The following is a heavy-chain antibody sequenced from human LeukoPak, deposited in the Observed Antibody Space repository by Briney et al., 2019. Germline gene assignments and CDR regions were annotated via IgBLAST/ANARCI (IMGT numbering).Heavy chain of an antibody. J-gene: IGHJ4*02. D-gene: IGHD4-17*01. CDR1: GFTFSSYG. CDR3: AKDMDHDYDDYGFDY. V-gene: IGHV3-30*18. Sequence: GGTLRLSCAASGFTFSSYGMSWVRQAPGKGLEWVAFISYDGSNKYYADSVKGRCTISRDNSKNTVYLQMNSLRAEDTAVYYCAKDMDHDYDDYGFDYWGQGTPVTVSS. CDR2: ISYDGSNK.